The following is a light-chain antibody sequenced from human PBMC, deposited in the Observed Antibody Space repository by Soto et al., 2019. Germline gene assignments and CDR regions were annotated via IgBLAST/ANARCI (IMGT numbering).Light chain of an antibody. CDR2: ENN. CDR1: SSDIGNNY. CDR3: DTWDCSLSAVV. Sequence: QSVLTQPPSVSAAPGQKVTISCSGSSSDIGNNYVSWCQQLPGTAPTLLIYENNKPPSGIPDRFSGSKSSTSATLGITVLQTGDEAESYCDTWDCSLSAVVFGGGTKLTVL. J-gene: IGLJ2*01. V-gene: IGLV1-51*02.